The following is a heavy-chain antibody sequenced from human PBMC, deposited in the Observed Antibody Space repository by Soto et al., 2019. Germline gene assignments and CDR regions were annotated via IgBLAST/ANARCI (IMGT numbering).Heavy chain of an antibody. CDR3: ASLYGDPGGYYFDY. V-gene: IGHV4-59*12. J-gene: IGHJ4*02. D-gene: IGHD4-17*01. CDR1: GGSISSYY. Sequence: PSETLSLTCTVSGGSISSYYWGWTRQPPGKGLEWIGYIYYSGSTNYNPSLKSRVTISVDTSKNQFSLKLSSVTAADTAVYYCASLYGDPGGYYFDYWGQGTLVTVS. CDR2: IYYSGST.